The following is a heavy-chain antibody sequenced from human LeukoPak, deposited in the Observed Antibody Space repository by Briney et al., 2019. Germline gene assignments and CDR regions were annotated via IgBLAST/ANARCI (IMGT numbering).Heavy chain of an antibody. J-gene: IGHJ4*02. CDR2: ITAIDGRT. Sequence: GGSLRLSCVASGFTFSSTTMGWVRQAPGRGLEWVSSITAIDGRTYYADSVRGQFTISRDNSKNTVYLQLNSLRAGDTAIYYCTKDRRGPAAGTWYFDSWGQGTLVTVSS. V-gene: IGHV3-23*01. D-gene: IGHD6-13*01. CDR1: GFTFSSTT. CDR3: TKDRRGPAAGTWYFDS.